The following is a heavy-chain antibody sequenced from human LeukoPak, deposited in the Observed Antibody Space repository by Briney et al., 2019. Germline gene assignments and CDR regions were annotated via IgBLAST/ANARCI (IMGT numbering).Heavy chain of an antibody. CDR2: GSYSGST. D-gene: IGHD6-6*01. CDR1: GYSISGSSYY. V-gene: IGHV4-39*01. J-gene: IGHJ4*02. CDR3: ARLYSSSFPLY. Sequence: SETLSLTCTVSGYSISGSSYYWGWIRQPPGKGLEWIGSGSYSGSTNYNPSLSSRVTISVDTSKNQLSLKLNSVTAADTAVYYCARLYSSSFPLYWGQGTLVTVSS.